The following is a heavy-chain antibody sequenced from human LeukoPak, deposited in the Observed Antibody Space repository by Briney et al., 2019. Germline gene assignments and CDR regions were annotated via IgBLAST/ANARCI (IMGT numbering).Heavy chain of an antibody. J-gene: IGHJ6*04. D-gene: IGHD2-2*01. CDR2: IYPGDSDT. CDR3: ARQGFSCSSTSCLDYYYGMDV. V-gene: IGHV5-51*01. Sequence: GESLKISCKGSGYSSTSYWIGWVRQMPGKGLEWMGIIYPGDSDTRYSPSFQGQVTISADKSISTAYLQWSSLKASDTAMYYCARQGFSCSSTSCLDYYYGMDVWGKGTTVTVSS. CDR1: GYSSTSYW.